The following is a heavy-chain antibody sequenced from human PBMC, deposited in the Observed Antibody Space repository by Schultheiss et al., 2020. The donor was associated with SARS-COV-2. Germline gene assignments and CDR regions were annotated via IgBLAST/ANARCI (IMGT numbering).Heavy chain of an antibody. CDR2: IYSGGST. J-gene: IGHJ3*02. CDR3: ASLIRSDAFDI. Sequence: GESLKISCAASGFTVSSIYMSWVRQAPGKGLEWVSVIYSGGSTYYADSVKGRFTISRDNSKNTLYLQMNSLRAEDTAVYYCASLIRSDAFDIWGQGTMVTVSS. CDR1: GFTVSSIY. V-gene: IGHV3-66*02.